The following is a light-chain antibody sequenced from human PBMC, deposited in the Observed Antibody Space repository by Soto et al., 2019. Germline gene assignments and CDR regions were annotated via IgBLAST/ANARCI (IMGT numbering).Light chain of an antibody. V-gene: IGKV1-5*03. CDR2: KAS. CDR3: QQYHIYSGT. J-gene: IGKJ1*01. Sequence: DSQMTQSPSTLSASVGDRVTITCRASQTISNWLAWYQQKPGKAPKLLIYKASSLESGVPSRFSGSGSGTEFTLTINSLQPDDFATYYCQQYHIYSGTFGQGTKVDIK. CDR1: QTISNW.